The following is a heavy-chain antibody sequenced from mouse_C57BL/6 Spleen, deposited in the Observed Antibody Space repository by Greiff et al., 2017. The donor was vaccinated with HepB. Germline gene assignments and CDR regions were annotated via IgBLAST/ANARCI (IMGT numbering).Heavy chain of an antibody. CDR3: ARGVYGSSYLYYFDY. V-gene: IGHV1-63*01. CDR1: GYTFTNYW. Sequence: VQLQQSGAELVRPGTSVKKSCKASGYTFTNYWIGWAKQRPGHGLEWIGDIYPGGGYTNYNEKFKGKATLTADKSSSTAYMQFSSLTSEDSAIYYCARGVYGSSYLYYFDYWGQGTTLTVSS. D-gene: IGHD1-1*01. J-gene: IGHJ2*01. CDR2: IYPGGGYT.